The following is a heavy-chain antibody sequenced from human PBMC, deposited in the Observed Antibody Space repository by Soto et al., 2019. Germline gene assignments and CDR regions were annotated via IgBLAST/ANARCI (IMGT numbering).Heavy chain of an antibody. CDR3: ARVVRYCSSTSCPGTAWFDP. CDR1: GYTFTSYG. V-gene: IGHV1-18*01. Sequence: SVKVSCKASGYTFTSYGISWVRQAPGQGLEWMGWISAYNGNTNYAQKLQGRVTMTTDTSTSTAYMELRSLRSDDTAVYYCARVVRYCSSTSCPGTAWFDPWGQGTLVTVSS. D-gene: IGHD2-2*01. J-gene: IGHJ5*02. CDR2: ISAYNGNT.